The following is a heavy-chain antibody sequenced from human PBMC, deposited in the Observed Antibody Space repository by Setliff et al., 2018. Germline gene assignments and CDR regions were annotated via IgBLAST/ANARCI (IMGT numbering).Heavy chain of an antibody. J-gene: IGHJ6*03. V-gene: IGHV4-59*02. D-gene: IGHD1-26*01. Sequence: SETLSLTCSVPGGAVSGDYWTWIRQPPGKGLEYIGYINYSGSTNYNPSLKSRVTISGDTSKNQVSLRLSSVTAADTAEYYCATRKSSGRLYYMDVWGKGTTVTVSS. CDR3: ATRKSSGRLYYMDV. CDR1: GGAVSGDY. CDR2: INYSGST.